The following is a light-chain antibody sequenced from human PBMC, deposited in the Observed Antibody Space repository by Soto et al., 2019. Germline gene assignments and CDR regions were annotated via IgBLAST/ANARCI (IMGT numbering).Light chain of an antibody. CDR3: QQYNDWTLT. Sequence: IVMTLSAVNISVSSGGRFTLSGRASQSVRSNLGWYQQKTGKAPSLLIYGAFTRATGIPARLSGTGSGTELTLTISSMQYEDFELYYCQQYNDWTLTFGQGTKVDI. V-gene: IGKV3-15*01. CDR1: QSVRSN. CDR2: GAF. J-gene: IGKJ1*01.